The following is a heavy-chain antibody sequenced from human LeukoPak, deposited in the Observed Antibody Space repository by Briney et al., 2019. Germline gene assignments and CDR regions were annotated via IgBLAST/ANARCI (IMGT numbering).Heavy chain of an antibody. Sequence: GESLKISCKASGYSFASYWIGWVRQMPGKGLEWMGIIYPGDSDTRYSPSFQGQVTISADKSISTAYLQWSSLKASDTAMYYCARVPGPNANWFDPWGQGTLVTVSS. CDR1: GYSFASYW. CDR3: ARVPGPNANWFDP. CDR2: IYPGDSDT. J-gene: IGHJ5*02. V-gene: IGHV5-51*01.